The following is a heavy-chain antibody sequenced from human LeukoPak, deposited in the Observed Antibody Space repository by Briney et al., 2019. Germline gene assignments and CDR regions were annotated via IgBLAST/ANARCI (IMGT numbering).Heavy chain of an antibody. Sequence: PGGSLRLSCAASRFTFTNYAMSWVRQAPGKGLEWVSGISGGGDSTYYADSVKGRFTISRDNAKNTLYLQMNSLRAEDPAVYYCARARYCSSSSCYIDYWGQGTLVTVS. D-gene: IGHD2-2*02. V-gene: IGHV3-23*01. CDR2: ISGGGDST. J-gene: IGHJ4*02. CDR1: RFTFTNYA. CDR3: ARARYCSSSSCYIDY.